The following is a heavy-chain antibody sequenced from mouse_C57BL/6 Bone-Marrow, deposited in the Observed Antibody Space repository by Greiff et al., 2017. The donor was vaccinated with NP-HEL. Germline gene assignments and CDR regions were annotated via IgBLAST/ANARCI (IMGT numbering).Heavy chain of an antibody. CDR1: GFTFSDYY. Sequence: EVKVEESGGGLVQPGGSLKLSCAASGFTFSDYYMYWVRQTPEKRLEWVAYISNGGGSTYYPDTVKGRFTISRDNAKNPLYLQMSRLKSEDPAMYYCARHRTTVVGGDYWGQGTSVTVSS. CDR2: ISNGGGST. D-gene: IGHD1-1*01. V-gene: IGHV5-12*01. CDR3: ARHRTTVVGGDY. J-gene: IGHJ4*01.